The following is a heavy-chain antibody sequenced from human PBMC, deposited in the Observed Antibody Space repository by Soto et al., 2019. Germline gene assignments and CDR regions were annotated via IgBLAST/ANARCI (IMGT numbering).Heavy chain of an antibody. V-gene: IGHV1-69*12. J-gene: IGHJ5*02. D-gene: IGHD4-17*01. Sequence: QVQLVQSGAEVKKPGSSVKVSCQASGGTFISYAISWVRQAPGQGLEWMGGIIPIFGTANYAQKFQGRVTITADESTSTAYMELSSLRSEDAAVYYCARDYGDYNNWFDPWGQGTLVTVSS. CDR1: GGTFISYA. CDR3: ARDYGDYNNWFDP. CDR2: IIPIFGTA.